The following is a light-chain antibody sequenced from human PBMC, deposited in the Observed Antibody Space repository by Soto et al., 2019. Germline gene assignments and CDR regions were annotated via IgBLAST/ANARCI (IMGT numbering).Light chain of an antibody. CDR1: SSDVGGYNY. CDR2: EVS. V-gene: IGLV2-8*01. Sequence: QSAPTQPPSASGSPGQSATISCTGTSSDVGGYNYVSWYQQYPGKAPKLMIYEVSKRPSGVPDRFSGSKSGNTASLTVSGIPADDEADYYCSSYAGSSTWVFGGGTKLTVL. J-gene: IGLJ2*01. CDR3: SSYAGSSTWV.